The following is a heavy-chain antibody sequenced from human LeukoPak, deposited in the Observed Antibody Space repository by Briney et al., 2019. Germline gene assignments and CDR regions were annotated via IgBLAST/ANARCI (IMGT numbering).Heavy chain of an antibody. D-gene: IGHD3-22*01. Sequence: GGSLRLSCAASGFTFSDYYMSWIRQAPGKGLEWVSYISSSGSTIYYADSVKGRFTVSRDNAKNSLYLQMNSLRAEDTAVYYCARSHGGYDSSGYYYYYYYYMDVWGKGTTVTVSS. CDR3: ARSHGGYDSSGYYYYYYYYMDV. J-gene: IGHJ6*03. CDR1: GFTFSDYY. CDR2: ISSSGSTI. V-gene: IGHV3-11*04.